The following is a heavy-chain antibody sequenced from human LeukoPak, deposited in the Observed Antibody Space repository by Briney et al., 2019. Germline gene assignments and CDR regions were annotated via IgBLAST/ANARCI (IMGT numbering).Heavy chain of an antibody. CDR3: ARDRGWGDDSWVY. D-gene: IGHD4-11*01. Sequence: ASVKVSCKASGYTFTSYGISWVRQAPGQGLEWMGWISAYNGNTNYAQKLQGRVTMTTDTSTSTAHMELRSLRSDDTAVYYCARDRGWGDDSWVYWGQGTLVTVSS. CDR1: GYTFTSYG. CDR2: ISAYNGNT. J-gene: IGHJ4*02. V-gene: IGHV1-18*01.